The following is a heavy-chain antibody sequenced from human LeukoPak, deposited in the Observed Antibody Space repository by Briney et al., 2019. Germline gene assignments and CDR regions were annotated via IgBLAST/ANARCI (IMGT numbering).Heavy chain of an antibody. J-gene: IGHJ4*02. D-gene: IGHD2-21*02. V-gene: IGHV3-7*01. CDR1: GFTFSSYW. CDR3: ARGSVTAIGGFDY. CDR2: IKQDGSEK. Sequence: GGSLRLSCAASGFTFSSYWMSWVRQAPGKGLEWVANIKQDGSEKYYVDSVKGRFTISGDNAKNSLYLQMNSLRAEDTAVYYCARGSVTAIGGFDYWGQGTLVTVSS.